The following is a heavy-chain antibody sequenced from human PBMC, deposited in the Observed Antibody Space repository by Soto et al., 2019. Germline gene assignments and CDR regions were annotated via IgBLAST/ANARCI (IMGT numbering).Heavy chain of an antibody. Sequence: QVQLQESGPGLVKPSQTLSLTCTVSGGSISSGGYYWSWIRQHPGKGLEWIGYIYYSGSTYYNPSLRSRVTISVDTSKNQFSLKLSSVTAADTAVYYCARDKGGVGEELPPYYYYGMDVWGQGTTVTVSS. J-gene: IGHJ6*02. V-gene: IGHV4-31*03. CDR3: ARDKGGVGEELPPYYYYGMDV. CDR1: GGSISSGGYY. D-gene: IGHD3-16*01. CDR2: IYYSGST.